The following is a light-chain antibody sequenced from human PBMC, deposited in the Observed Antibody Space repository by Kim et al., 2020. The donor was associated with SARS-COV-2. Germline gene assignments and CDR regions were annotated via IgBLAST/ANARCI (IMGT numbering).Light chain of an antibody. J-gene: IGKJ4*01. CDR3: QHYGNSLT. CDR2: GAY. V-gene: IGKV3-20*01. Sequence: EIVLTQSPGTLSLSPGERATLSCRASQSVSSSYFAWYQQKPGQAPRLLIYGAYSRDTGIPDRFRGSGSGTDFTLSISRLEPEDFAVYYCQHYGNSLTFGGGTKLEI. CDR1: QSVSSSY.